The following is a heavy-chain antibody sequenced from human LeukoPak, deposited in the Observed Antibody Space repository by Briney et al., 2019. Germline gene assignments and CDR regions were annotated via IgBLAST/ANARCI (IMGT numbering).Heavy chain of an antibody. CDR1: GYTLTELS. D-gene: IGHD4-17*01. Sequence: GASAKVSCKVSGYTLTELSMHWVRQAPGKGLEWMGGFDPEDGETIYAQKFQGRVTMTEDTSTDTAYMELSSLRSEDTAVYYCATLMTTVTTRDYWGQGTLVTVSS. CDR2: FDPEDGET. V-gene: IGHV1-24*01. J-gene: IGHJ4*02. CDR3: ATLMTTVTTRDY.